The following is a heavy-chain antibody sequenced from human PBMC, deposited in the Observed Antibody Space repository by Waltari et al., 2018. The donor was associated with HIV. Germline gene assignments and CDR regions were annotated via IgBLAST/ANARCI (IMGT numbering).Heavy chain of an antibody. CDR1: GGHVSTYY. D-gene: IGHD2-2*01. CDR3: ARRPVIPSTIRNAFDV. Sequence: QVKLQESGTGLVKPSETLSLNCSVSGGHVSTYYWNWIRQAPGKGGEWIGGIFYRGSTSYSPSFRSRVTMSIDTSNDYFSLRLDSVTAADTALYYCARRPVIPSTIRNAFDVWSQGTMVTVSS. V-gene: IGHV4-59*02. CDR2: IFYRGST. J-gene: IGHJ3*01.